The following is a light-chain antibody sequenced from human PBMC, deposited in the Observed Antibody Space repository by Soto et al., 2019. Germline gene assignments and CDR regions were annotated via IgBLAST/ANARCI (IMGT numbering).Light chain of an antibody. V-gene: IGKV3-20*01. CDR1: QCVNTNY. Sequence: EVVLTQSPGTLSLSPGERATLSCRASQCVNTNYLAWYQQKSGQAPRLLIYGASSRATGIPDRFSGSGSGTDFTLTISRLEPEDFAAYFCQQYGSSPITFGQGTRLEIK. CDR2: GAS. CDR3: QQYGSSPIT. J-gene: IGKJ5*01.